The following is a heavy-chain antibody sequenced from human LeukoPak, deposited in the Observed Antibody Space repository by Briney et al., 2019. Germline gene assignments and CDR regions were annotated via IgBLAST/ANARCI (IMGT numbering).Heavy chain of an antibody. CDR2: INPNSGGT. CDR3: ARDFVVGATPLAFDY. V-gene: IGHV1-2*02. D-gene: IGHD1-26*01. J-gene: IGHJ4*02. CDR1: GYTFTGYY. Sequence: ASVKVSCKASGYTFTGYYMHWVRQAPGQGLEWMGWINPNSGGTNYAQKFQGRVTMTRDTSISTAYMELSRLRSEDTAVYYCARDFVVGATPLAFDYWGQGTLVTVSS.